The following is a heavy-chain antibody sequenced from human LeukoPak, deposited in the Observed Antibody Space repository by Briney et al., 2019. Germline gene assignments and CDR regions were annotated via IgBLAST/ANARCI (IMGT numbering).Heavy chain of an antibody. CDR3: ARLVAAAGRGWFDP. V-gene: IGHV4-39*07. CDR1: GGSISSSSYY. CDR2: IYYSGST. J-gene: IGHJ5*02. Sequence: SETLSLTCTVSGGSISSSSYYWGWIRQPPGKGLEWIGSIYYSGSTYYNPSLKSRVTISVDTSKNQFSLKLSSVTAADTAVYYCARLVAAAGRGWFDPWGQGTLVTVSS. D-gene: IGHD6-13*01.